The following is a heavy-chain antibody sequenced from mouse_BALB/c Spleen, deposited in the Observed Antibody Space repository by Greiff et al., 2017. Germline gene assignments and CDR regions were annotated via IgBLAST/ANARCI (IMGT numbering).Heavy chain of an antibody. CDR3: AREGYYFDY. J-gene: IGHJ2*01. CDR1: GFTFSSYG. V-gene: IGHV5-6-3*01. Sequence: EVQRVESGGGLVQPGGSLKLSCAASGFTFSSYGMSWVRQTPDKRLELVATINSNGGSTYYPDSVKGRFTISRDNAKNTLYLQMSSLKSEDTAMYYCAREGYYFDYWGQGTTLTVSS. CDR2: INSNGGST.